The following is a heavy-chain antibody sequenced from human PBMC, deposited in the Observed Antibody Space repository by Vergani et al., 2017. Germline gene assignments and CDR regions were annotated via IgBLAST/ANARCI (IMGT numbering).Heavy chain of an antibody. CDR2: ISSSGGTI. D-gene: IGHD3-3*01. V-gene: IGHV3-11*01. Sequence: VQLLESGGGLVKPGGSLRLSCAASGFTFSDYYMSWIRQAPGKGLECVSYISSSGGTIYYADSVKGRFTISRDDAKNSLFLQVNSLRAEDTAVYYCARAQYDFRSGYHRTPYYFDYWGQGMLVTVSS. J-gene: IGHJ4*02. CDR3: ARAQYDFRSGYHRTPYYFDY. CDR1: GFTFSDYY.